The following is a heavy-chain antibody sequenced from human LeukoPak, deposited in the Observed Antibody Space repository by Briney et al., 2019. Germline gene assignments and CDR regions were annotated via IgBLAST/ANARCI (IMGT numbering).Heavy chain of an antibody. J-gene: IGHJ3*01. CDR1: GSTVSGNY. Sequence: GGSLRLSCAGSGSTVSGNYMSWVRQTPGKGLEWVSLIYSGATTHYADSVKGRFTISRDNSKNTLYLQMNSLRAEDTAVYYCARGGMATMLDWGQGTMVTVSS. D-gene: IGHD5-24*01. CDR2: IYSGATT. CDR3: ARGGMATMLD. V-gene: IGHV3-53*01.